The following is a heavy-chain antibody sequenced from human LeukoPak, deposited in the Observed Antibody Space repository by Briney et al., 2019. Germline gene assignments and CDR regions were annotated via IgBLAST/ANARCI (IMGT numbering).Heavy chain of an antibody. J-gene: IGHJ6*02. CDR3: ARHSNHYYDSSFYYGMDV. CDR2: IKQDGSEK. Sequence: GGSLRLSCAAPGLTFSSYWMSWVRQAPGKGLEWVANIKQDGSEKYYVDSVKGRFTISRDNSKNTLYLQMNSLRAEDTAVYYCARHSNHYYDSSFYYGMDVWGQGTTVTVSS. D-gene: IGHD3-22*01. CDR1: GLTFSSYW. V-gene: IGHV3-7*02.